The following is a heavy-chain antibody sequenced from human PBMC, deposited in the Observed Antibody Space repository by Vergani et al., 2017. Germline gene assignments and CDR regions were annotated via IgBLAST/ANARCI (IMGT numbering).Heavy chain of an antibody. D-gene: IGHD2-2*01. CDR2: IVVGSGNT. CDR1: GFTFTSSA. CDR3: AAIHCSSTSCYGDYYYGMDV. J-gene: IGHJ6*02. Sequence: QMQLVQSGPEVKKPGTSVMVSCKASGFTFTSSAVQWVRQARGQRLEWIGWIVVGSGNTNYAQKFQERVTITRDMSTSTAYMELSSLRSEDTAVYYCAAIHCSSTSCYGDYYYGMDVWGQGTTVTVSS. V-gene: IGHV1-58*01.